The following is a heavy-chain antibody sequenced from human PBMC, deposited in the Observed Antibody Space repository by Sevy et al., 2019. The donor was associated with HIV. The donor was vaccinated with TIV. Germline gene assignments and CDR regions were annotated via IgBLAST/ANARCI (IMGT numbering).Heavy chain of an antibody. CDR1: GYRFTNFW. D-gene: IGHD2-8*01. J-gene: IGHJ4*02. V-gene: IGHV5-51*01. Sequence: GESLKISCQGSGYRFTNFWIAWVRQTPEKGLEWMGIIYPVDSDTRYNPSFQGQVTISVDRSTATTYLQWDSLKSSDTATYYCARRIMYGELARNFDYWGQGTLVTVSS. CDR2: IYPVDSDT. CDR3: ARRIMYGELARNFDY.